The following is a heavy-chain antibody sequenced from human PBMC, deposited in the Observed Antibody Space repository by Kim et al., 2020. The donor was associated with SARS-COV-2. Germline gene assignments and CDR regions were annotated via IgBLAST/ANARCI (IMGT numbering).Heavy chain of an antibody. D-gene: IGHD6-19*01. V-gene: IGHV3-20*01. Sequence: ANSVKGRFTLARDNAKNSLYLQMNSLRAEDTALYHCARWEYSSGKGWFDPWGQGTLVTVSS. J-gene: IGHJ5*02. CDR3: ARWEYSSGKGWFDP.